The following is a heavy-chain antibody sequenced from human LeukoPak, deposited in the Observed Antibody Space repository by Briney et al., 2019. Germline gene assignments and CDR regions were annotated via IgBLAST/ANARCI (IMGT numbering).Heavy chain of an antibody. CDR3: ASRRGYTYYFDF. D-gene: IGHD3-3*01. CDR1: GGSISIYY. Sequence: PSETLSLTCTVHGGSISIYYWSWIRQSPGKGLEWIGDVYHNGATFDNTPLKSRLPISVDTPKNHFSLNLSSLTAAATAVYYCASRRGYTYYFDFWGQRTLVTVSS. J-gene: IGHJ4*02. CDR2: VYHNGAT. V-gene: IGHV4-59*08.